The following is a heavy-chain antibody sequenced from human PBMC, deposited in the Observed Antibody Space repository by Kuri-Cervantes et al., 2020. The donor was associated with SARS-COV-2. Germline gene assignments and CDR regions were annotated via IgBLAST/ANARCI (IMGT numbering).Heavy chain of an antibody. CDR2: IIPIFGTA. Sequence: SVKVSCKASGGTFSNYAISWVRQAPGQGLEWMGGIIPIFGTADYAQKFQGRVTITADESTSTVYMELSSLRSEDTAVYYCARDRDEAYYYDSSGYYYFQHWGQGTLVTVSS. CDR3: ARDRDEAYYYDSSGYYYFQH. CDR1: GGTFSNYA. V-gene: IGHV1-69*13. J-gene: IGHJ1*01. D-gene: IGHD3-22*01.